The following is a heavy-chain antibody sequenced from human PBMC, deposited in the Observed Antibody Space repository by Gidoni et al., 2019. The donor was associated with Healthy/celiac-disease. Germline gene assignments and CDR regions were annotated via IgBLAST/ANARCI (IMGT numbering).Heavy chain of an antibody. J-gene: IGHJ4*02. CDR3: ARDRYSSSYYFDY. Sequence: VQLLESVGVLVKPGGSLILSCSAPGFTFSSYSMNWVRQAPGKGLEWVSSISSSSSYIYYADSVKGRLTIFGDNAKNSLYLQMNSLRAEDTAVYYCARDRYSSSYYFDYWGQGTLVTLSS. D-gene: IGHD6-13*01. CDR1: GFTFSSYS. V-gene: IGHV3-21*01. CDR2: ISSSSSYI.